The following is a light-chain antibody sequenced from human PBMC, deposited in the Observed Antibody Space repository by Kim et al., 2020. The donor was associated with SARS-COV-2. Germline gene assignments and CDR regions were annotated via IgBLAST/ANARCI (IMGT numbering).Light chain of an antibody. CDR3: QTWGTGIVV. CDR1: YEQRLYA. CDR2: VNGDGSH. Sequence: QLVLTQSPSASASLGASVKLTCTLNYEQRLYAIAWHQQQSGKGPRYLMKVNGDGSHNKGDGTPDRFSGSTSGAERYLTISSLQSEDEADYYCQTWGTGIVVFGGGTKVTVL. V-gene: IGLV4-69*01. J-gene: IGLJ2*01.